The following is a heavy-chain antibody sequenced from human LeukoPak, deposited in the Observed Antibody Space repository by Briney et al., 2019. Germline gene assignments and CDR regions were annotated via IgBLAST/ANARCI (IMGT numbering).Heavy chain of an antibody. Sequence: SETLSLTCAVYGGSFSGYYWSWIRQPPGKGLEWIGRIYTSVNTNYNPSLKSRVSISVVTSKNQFSLQLSSVTAADTAVYYCAREVHDYVWGSQHDALDIWGQGTMVTVSS. CDR3: AREVHDYVWGSQHDALDI. V-gene: IGHV4-59*10. CDR1: GGSFSGYY. D-gene: IGHD3-16*01. CDR2: IYTSVNT. J-gene: IGHJ3*02.